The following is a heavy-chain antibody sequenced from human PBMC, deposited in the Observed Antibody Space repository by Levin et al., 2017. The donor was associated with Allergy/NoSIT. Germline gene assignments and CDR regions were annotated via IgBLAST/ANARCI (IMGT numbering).Heavy chain of an antibody. V-gene: IGHV3-30-3*01. CDR2: ISYDGSNK. CDR1: GFTFSSYA. D-gene: IGHD2-8*02. Sequence: GGSLRLSCAASGFTFSSYAMHWVRQAPGKGLEWVAVISYDGSNKYYADSVKGRFTISRDNSKNTLYLQMNSLRAEDTAVYYCARWKALVGFDYWGQGTLVTVSS. CDR3: ARWKALVGFDY. J-gene: IGHJ4*02.